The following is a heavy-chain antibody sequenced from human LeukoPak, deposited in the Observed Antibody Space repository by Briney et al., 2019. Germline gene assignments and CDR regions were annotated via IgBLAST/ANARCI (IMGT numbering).Heavy chain of an antibody. D-gene: IGHD3-22*01. CDR2: ISGSGGST. V-gene: IGHV3-23*01. J-gene: IGHJ4*02. CDR1: GITLSNYG. Sequence: GGSLRLSCRVSGITLSNYGMSWVRQAPGNGLEWVAGISGSGGSTNYADSVKGRFTISRDNPKNILYLQMNSLRAEDTAVYFCAKRGVVIRVILVGFHKEANYFDSWGQGALVTVSS. CDR3: AKRGVVIRVILVGFHKEANYFDS.